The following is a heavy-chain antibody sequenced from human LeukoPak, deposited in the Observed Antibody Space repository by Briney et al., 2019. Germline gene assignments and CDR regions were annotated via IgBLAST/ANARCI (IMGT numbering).Heavy chain of an antibody. Sequence: GASVKVSCKASGGTFSSYAISWARQAPGQGLEWMGRIIPILGIANYAQKFQGRVTITADKSTSTAYMELSSLRSEDTAVYYCARSVKRWLQSPPDYWGQGTLVTVSS. J-gene: IGHJ4*02. D-gene: IGHD5-12*01. V-gene: IGHV1-69*04. CDR2: IIPILGIA. CDR1: GGTFSSYA. CDR3: ARSVKRWLQSPPDY.